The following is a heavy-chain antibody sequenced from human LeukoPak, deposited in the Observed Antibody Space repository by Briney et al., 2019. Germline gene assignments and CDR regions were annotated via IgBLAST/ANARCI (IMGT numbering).Heavy chain of an antibody. CDR1: GGSFSGYY. CDR2: INHSGST. Sequence: SETLSLTCAVYGGSFSGYYWSWIRQPPGKGLEWIGEINHSGSTNYNPSLKSRVTISVDTSKNQFSLKLSSVTAADTAVYYCARVVVEPAAGPGWFDPWGQGTLVTVSS. CDR3: ARVVVEPAAGPGWFDP. V-gene: IGHV4-34*01. J-gene: IGHJ5*02. D-gene: IGHD2-2*01.